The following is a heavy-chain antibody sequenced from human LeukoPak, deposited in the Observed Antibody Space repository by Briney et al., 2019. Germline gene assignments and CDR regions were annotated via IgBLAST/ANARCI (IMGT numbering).Heavy chain of an antibody. J-gene: IGHJ5*02. Sequence: PGGSLRLSCAASGFTFSSHWMHWVRQAPGKGLVWVSRINSDGSSTAYADSVKGRFTISRDNAKSTLYLQMNSLRAEDTAIYYCVSGRTYGSGSDFIDPWGQGTLVTASS. D-gene: IGHD3-10*01. CDR2: INSDGSST. V-gene: IGHV3-74*01. CDR1: GFTFSSHW. CDR3: VSGRTYGSGSDFIDP.